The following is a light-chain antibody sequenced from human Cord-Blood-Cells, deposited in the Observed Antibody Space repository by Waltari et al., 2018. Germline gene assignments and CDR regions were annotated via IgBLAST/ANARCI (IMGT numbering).Light chain of an antibody. J-gene: IGLJ1*01. Sequence: QSALTQPASVSGSPGQSITISCPGTSSDVGSYNLVSLYQQHPGKAPKLLIYEVSNRPSGVSNRFSGSKSGNTASLTISRLQAEDEADYYCCSYAGSSTYVFGTGTKVTVL. V-gene: IGLV2-23*02. CDR3: CSYAGSSTYV. CDR1: SSDVGSYNL. CDR2: EVS.